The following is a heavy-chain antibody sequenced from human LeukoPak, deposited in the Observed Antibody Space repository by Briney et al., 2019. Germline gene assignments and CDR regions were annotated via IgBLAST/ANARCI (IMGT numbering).Heavy chain of an antibody. Sequence: GGSLRLSCAASGFTFSSYWMSWVRQAPGKGLEWVANIKQDGREKYYVDSMKGRFTIYRDNAKNSLYLQMNSLRAEDTAVYYCARDLYYGSGTPPYSFDYWGQGTLVTVSS. CDR1: GFTFSSYW. J-gene: IGHJ4*02. CDR2: IKQDGREK. CDR3: ARDLYYGSGTPPYSFDY. V-gene: IGHV3-7*01. D-gene: IGHD3-10*01.